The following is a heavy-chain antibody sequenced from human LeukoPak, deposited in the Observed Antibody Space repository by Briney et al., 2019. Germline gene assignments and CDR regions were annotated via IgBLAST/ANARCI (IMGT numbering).Heavy chain of an antibody. CDR1: GGSISSYY. J-gene: IGHJ4*02. D-gene: IGHD3-22*01. CDR2: IYTSGST. Sequence: PSETLSLTCTVSGGSISSYYWSWIRQPAGKGLEWIGRIYTSGSTNYNPSLKSRVTISVDTSKNQFSLKLSSVTAADTAVYYCARESFDSSGNYLDYWGQGTLVTVSS. CDR3: ARESFDSSGNYLDY. V-gene: IGHV4-4*07.